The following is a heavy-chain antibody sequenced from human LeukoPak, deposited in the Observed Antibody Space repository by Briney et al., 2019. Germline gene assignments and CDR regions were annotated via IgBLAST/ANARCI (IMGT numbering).Heavy chain of an antibody. V-gene: IGHV3-21*01. CDR1: AFSFSDYN. CDR3: ARDPYSGTYSDYYYYYMDV. J-gene: IGHJ6*03. D-gene: IGHD1-26*01. Sequence: GGSLRHTCAASAFSFSDYNMNWVRQAPGKGLEWVSSITSSGSYIYYADSVKGRFTISRDNAKNSLYLQLNSLRAEDTAVYYCARDPYSGTYSDYYYYYMDVWGKGTTVTVSS. CDR2: ITSSGSYI.